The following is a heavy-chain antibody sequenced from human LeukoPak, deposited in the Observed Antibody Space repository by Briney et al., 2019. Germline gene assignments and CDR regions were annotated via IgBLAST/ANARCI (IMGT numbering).Heavy chain of an antibody. V-gene: IGHV4-59*01. J-gene: IGHJ4*02. Sequence: SETLSLTCTVSGGSLSSYYWSWIRQPPGKGLEWIGYIYYSGSTNYNPSLKSRVTISVDTSKNQFSLELSSVTAADTAVYYCARGAYGDYPEDYWGQGTLVTVSS. CDR2: IYYSGST. CDR3: ARGAYGDYPEDY. CDR1: GGSLSSYY. D-gene: IGHD4-17*01.